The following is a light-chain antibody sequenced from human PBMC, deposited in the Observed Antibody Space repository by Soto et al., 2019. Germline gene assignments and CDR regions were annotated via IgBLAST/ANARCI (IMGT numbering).Light chain of an antibody. CDR3: AAWDDSLNGPV. CDR1: SSNIGSNT. J-gene: IGLJ7*01. CDR2: SNN. Sequence: QSVLTQPPSASGTPGQRVTISCSGSSSNIGSNTVNWYQQLPGTAPTLLIYSNNQRPSGVPDRFSGSKSGTSASLAISGLQSGDEADYYCAAWDDSLNGPVFGGGTQLTVL. V-gene: IGLV1-44*01.